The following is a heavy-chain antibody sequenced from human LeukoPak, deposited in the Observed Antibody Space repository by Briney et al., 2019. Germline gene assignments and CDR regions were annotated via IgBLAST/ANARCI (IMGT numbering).Heavy chain of an antibody. D-gene: IGHD3-9*01. CDR1: GYTFTSYD. CDR2: MNPNSGYT. CDR3: ARGSEAYYDILTGYYE. Sequence: ASVKVSCKAPGYTFTSYDINWVRQATGQGLEWMGWMNPNSGYTGYAQKFQGRVTMTRNTSISTAYMELSSLRSEDTAVYYCARGSEAYYDILTGYYEWGQGTLVTVSS. V-gene: IGHV1-8*01. J-gene: IGHJ4*02.